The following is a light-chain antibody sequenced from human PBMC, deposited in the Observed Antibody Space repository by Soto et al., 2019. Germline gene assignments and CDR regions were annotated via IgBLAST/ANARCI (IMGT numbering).Light chain of an antibody. J-gene: IGKJ2*01. CDR2: DAS. V-gene: IGKV3-11*01. CDR3: HQRSNWHYT. Sequence: EIVLTQSPATLSLSPGERATLSCRASQSVSSYLAWYQQKPGQAPRLLIYDASNRATGIPARFSGSGSGTDFTLTISSLVPEDFAVYYCHQRSNWHYTFGQGTKLEIK. CDR1: QSVSSY.